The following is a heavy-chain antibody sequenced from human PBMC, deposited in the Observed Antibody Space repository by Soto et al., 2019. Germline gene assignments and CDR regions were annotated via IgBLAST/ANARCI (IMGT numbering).Heavy chain of an antibody. CDR2: IGTAGDT. J-gene: IGHJ3*02. CDR1: GFTVSSYD. Sequence: QAGGSLRLSCAASGFTVSSYDMHWVRQATGKGLEWVSAIGTAGDTYYPGSVKGRFTISRENAKNSLYLQMNSLRAGDTAVFYCARGGYYDSSGYYPDAFDIWGQGTMVTVSS. CDR3: ARGGYYDSSGYYPDAFDI. D-gene: IGHD3-22*01. V-gene: IGHV3-13*04.